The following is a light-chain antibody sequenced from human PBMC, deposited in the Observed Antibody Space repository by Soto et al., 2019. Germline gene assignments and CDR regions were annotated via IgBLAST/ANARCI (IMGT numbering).Light chain of an antibody. CDR1: SSDFGDHKS. J-gene: IGLJ2*01. CDR3: SASTGTRIL. CDR2: EVN. V-gene: IGLV2-14*01. Sequence: QSALTQAASVSGSPGQSITISCTGASSDFGDHKSVSWYQHHPGKAPKLIIYEVNYRPSGVSSRFSGSRSGNTASLTISGLQAEDEAHYYCSASTGTRILFGGGTKLTVL.